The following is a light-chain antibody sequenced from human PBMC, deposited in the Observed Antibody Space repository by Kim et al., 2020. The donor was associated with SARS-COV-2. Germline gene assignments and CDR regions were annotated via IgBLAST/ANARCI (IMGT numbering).Light chain of an antibody. CDR2: GAS. J-gene: IGKJ1*01. Sequence: APWERPTPSCTARQGVSSSCLAWYQQKPGQAPRLLIYGASSRAAGIPDGFSGSGSGTDFTLTISRLEPEDFAVYYCQQYGSSPGTFGQGTKVDI. CDR3: QQYGSSPGT. V-gene: IGKV3-20*01. CDR1: QGVSSSC.